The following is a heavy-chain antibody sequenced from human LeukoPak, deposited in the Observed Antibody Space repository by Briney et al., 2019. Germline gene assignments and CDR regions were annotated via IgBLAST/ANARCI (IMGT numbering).Heavy chain of an antibody. Sequence: GESLKISCKGSGYTFTNYWIGWVRQMPGKGLEYMGIIYPGDSDTRYSPSFQGQVTISADKSISTAYLQWSSLKASDTAIYYCASEYCSGGNCYFDYWGQGTLVTVSS. CDR2: IYPGDSDT. V-gene: IGHV5-51*01. CDR1: GYTFTNYW. J-gene: IGHJ4*02. CDR3: ASEYCSGGNCYFDY. D-gene: IGHD2-15*01.